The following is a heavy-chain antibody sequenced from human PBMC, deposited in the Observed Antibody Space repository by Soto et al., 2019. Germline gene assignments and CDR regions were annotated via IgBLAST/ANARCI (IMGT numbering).Heavy chain of an antibody. CDR3: ARGGSSGLYFDS. D-gene: IGHD3-16*01. CDR2: IWYDGSNK. V-gene: IGHV3-33*01. CDR1: GFTFSSYG. J-gene: IGHJ4*02. Sequence: QVQLVESGGGVVQPGRSLRLSCAASGFTFSSYGMHWVRQAPGKGLERVAVIWYDGSNKYYADSVKGRLTISRDNSKNTLYLQMNSLRAEDTAVYYCARGGSSGLYFDSWGQGTLVTVAS.